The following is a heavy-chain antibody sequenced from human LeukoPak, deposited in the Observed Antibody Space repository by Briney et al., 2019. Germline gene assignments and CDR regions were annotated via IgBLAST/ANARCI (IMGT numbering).Heavy chain of an antibody. V-gene: IGHV1-69*05. Sequence: SVKVSRKASGGTFSSYAISWVRQAPGQGLEWMGGIIPIFGTANYAQKFQGRVTITTDESTSTAYMELSSLRSEDTAVYYCARAGRRAYGSESYYNYDYWGQGTLVTVSS. CDR3: ARAGRRAYGSESYYNYDY. D-gene: IGHD3-10*01. CDR1: GGTFSSYA. J-gene: IGHJ4*02. CDR2: IIPIFGTA.